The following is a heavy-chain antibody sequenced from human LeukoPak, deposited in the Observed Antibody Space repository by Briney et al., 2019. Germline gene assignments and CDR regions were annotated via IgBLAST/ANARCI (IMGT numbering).Heavy chain of an antibody. D-gene: IGHD3-22*01. CDR3: ARYYYDDSGYGDYIEY. Sequence: SETLSLTCAVYGGSLSGYYWSWIRQPPGKGLEWIAEINHSGSINYNPSLKSRVTISVDTSKNQFSLKLSSVTAADTAVYYCARYYYDDSGYGDYIEYWGQGTLVTVSS. CDR2: INHSGSI. CDR1: GGSLSGYY. V-gene: IGHV4-34*01. J-gene: IGHJ4*02.